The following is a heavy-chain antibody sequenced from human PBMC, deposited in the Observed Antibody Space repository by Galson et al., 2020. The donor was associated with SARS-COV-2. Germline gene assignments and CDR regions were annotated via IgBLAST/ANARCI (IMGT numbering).Heavy chain of an antibody. CDR2: IYYSGGT. CDR1: GASISSSSYY. CDR3: AKEYDYAYRTFDY. V-gene: IGHV4-39*07. D-gene: IGHD3-16*01. J-gene: IGHJ4*02. Sequence: PSETLSLTCTVSGASISSSSYYWGWIRQPPGKGLEWIGNIYYSGGTYYNPSLKSRVTISVDTSKNQFSLKLSSVTAADTAIYYCAKEYDYAYRTFDYWGQGTLVTVSS.